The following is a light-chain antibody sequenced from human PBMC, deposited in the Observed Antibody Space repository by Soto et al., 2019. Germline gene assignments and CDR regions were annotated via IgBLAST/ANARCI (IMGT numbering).Light chain of an antibody. CDR3: SSYTSRSTVI. CDR2: DVD. V-gene: IGLV2-14*01. J-gene: IGLJ2*01. CDR1: NNDVGGFNF. Sequence: QSALTQPASVSGSPGQSITISCTGTNNDVGGFNFVSWYQQLPGNVPKLLIYDVDDRPSGVSNRFSGSRSANTASLTISGLQAEDEADYYCSSYTSRSTVIFGGGTKVTVL.